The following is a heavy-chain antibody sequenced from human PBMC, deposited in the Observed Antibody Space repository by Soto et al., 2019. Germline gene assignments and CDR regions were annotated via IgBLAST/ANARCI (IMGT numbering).Heavy chain of an antibody. Sequence: QVQLVQSGAEVKKPGSSVKVSCKASGGTFSSYAISWVRQAPGQGLEWMGGIIPIFGTANYAQKFQGRVTITADESTSTAYMELSSLRSEDTAVYYCAREHWSTGTTPEEHYYGMDVWGQGTTVTVSS. V-gene: IGHV1-69*01. CDR2: IIPIFGTA. D-gene: IGHD1-1*01. J-gene: IGHJ6*02. CDR3: AREHWSTGTTPEEHYYGMDV. CDR1: GGTFSSYA.